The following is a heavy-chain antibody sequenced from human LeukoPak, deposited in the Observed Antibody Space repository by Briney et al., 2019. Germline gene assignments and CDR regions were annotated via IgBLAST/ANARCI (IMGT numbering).Heavy chain of an antibody. J-gene: IGHJ4*02. Sequence: GGSLRLSCAASGFTFSNAWMSWVRQAPGKGLEWVGRIKSKTDGGTTDYAAPVKGRFTISRDDSKNTLYLQMNSLKTEDTAVYYCTTATYGSGSYAYWGRGTLVTVSS. CDR3: TTATYGSGSYAY. D-gene: IGHD3-10*01. CDR2: IKSKTDGGTT. V-gene: IGHV3-15*01. CDR1: GFTFSNAW.